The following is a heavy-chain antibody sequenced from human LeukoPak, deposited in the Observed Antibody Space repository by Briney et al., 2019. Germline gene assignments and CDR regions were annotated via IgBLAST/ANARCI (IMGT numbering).Heavy chain of an antibody. CDR1: GGFISSYY. V-gene: IGHV4-59*08. D-gene: IGHD6-19*01. CDR3: ARHAVAGTFGRSYYYYGMDV. CDR2: NYYSGST. Sequence: SETLSLTCTVSGGFISSYYWSWMRQPPGKGLEWIRYNYYSGSTNYNPSIKSRVTISVDTSKNQFSLKLSSVTAADTAVYYCARHAVAGTFGRSYYYYGMDVWGQGTTVTVSS. J-gene: IGHJ6*02.